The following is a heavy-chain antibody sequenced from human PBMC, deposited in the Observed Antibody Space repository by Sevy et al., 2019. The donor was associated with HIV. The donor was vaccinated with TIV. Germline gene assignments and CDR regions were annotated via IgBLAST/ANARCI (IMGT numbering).Heavy chain of an antibody. CDR3: ARDQYDSSGYYYSYYGMDV. Sequence: ASVKVSCKASGYTFTSYGINWVRQAPGQGLEWMGWISAYSGNTNYAQNLQGRVTMTTDTFTSKAYMELRSLTSDDTAVYYCARDQYDSSGYYYSYYGMDVWGQGTTVTVSS. CDR1: GYTFTSYG. J-gene: IGHJ6*02. CDR2: ISAYSGNT. V-gene: IGHV1-18*01. D-gene: IGHD3-22*01.